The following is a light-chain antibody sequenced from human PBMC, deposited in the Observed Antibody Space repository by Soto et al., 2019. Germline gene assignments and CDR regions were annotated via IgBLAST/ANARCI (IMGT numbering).Light chain of an antibody. Sequence: QSALTQPPSVSGSPGQSVTISCTGTNSDVGNYNRVSWYQQPPGTAPKLLIYEVSNRPSGVPSRFSGSKSGNTASLTISGLQAEDEADYYCSSYARGSTLVFGGGTKLTVL. CDR3: SSYARGSTLV. CDR2: EVS. J-gene: IGLJ2*01. V-gene: IGLV2-18*02. CDR1: NSDVGNYNR.